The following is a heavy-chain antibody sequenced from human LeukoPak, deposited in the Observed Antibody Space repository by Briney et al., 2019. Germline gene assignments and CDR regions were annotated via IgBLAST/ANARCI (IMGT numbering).Heavy chain of an antibody. CDR1: DYSISSGYY. J-gene: IGHJ4*02. D-gene: IGHD6-13*01. Sequence: SETLSLTCTVSDYSISSGYYWGWIRQTPGKGLEWIGSIYHSGTTYNNPSLRSRVTMSVDPSKNQFSLKLSSVTAADTAVYYCARRLQLWGQGTLVTVSS. V-gene: IGHV4-38-2*02. CDR2: IYHSGTT. CDR3: ARRLQL.